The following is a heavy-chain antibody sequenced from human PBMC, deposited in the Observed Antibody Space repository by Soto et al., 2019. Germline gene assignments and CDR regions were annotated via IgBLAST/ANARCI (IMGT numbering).Heavy chain of an antibody. CDR1: GFTSLRYC. Sequence: GQELIPCCSCSGFTSLRYCMHWFRQALGTGLAWVAVISYDGSNKYYADSVKGRFTISRDNSKNTLYLQMNSLRAEDTAVYYCSRDFGGGSYGIFDHSIQRTMDALSS. V-gene: IGHV3-30*03. CDR3: SRDFGGGSYGIFDH. D-gene: IGHD1-26*01. J-gene: IGHJ4*02. CDR2: ISYDGSNK.